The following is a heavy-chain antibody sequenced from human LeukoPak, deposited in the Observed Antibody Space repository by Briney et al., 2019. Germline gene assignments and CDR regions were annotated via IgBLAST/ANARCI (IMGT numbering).Heavy chain of an antibody. CDR2: IYYSGST. D-gene: IGHD1/OR15-1a*01. Sequence: SETLSLACTVSGGSISSYYWSWIRQPPGKGLEWIGYIYYSGSTNYNPSLKSRVTISVDTSKNQFSLKLSSVTAADTAVYYCARGLRVNTNWFDPWGQGTLVTVSS. CDR3: ARGLRVNTNWFDP. V-gene: IGHV4-59*01. J-gene: IGHJ5*02. CDR1: GGSISSYY.